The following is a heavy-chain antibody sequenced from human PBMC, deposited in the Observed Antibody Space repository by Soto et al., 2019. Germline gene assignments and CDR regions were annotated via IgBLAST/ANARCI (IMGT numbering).Heavy chain of an antibody. D-gene: IGHD6-13*01. CDR3: AKSYSSNWYDYFDY. CDR2: ISDSGGST. V-gene: IGHV3-23*01. J-gene: IGHJ4*02. Sequence: GSLRLSCAASEFTFSTYAMSWVRQAPGKGLEWVSAISDSGGSTYYADSVKGRFTISRDTSKNTLYLQMNSLRAEDTALYYCAKSYSSNWYDYFDYWGQGTLVTVSS. CDR1: EFTFSTYA.